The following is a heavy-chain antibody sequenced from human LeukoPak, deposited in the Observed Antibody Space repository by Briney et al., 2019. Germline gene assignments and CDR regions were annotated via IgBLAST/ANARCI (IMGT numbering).Heavy chain of an antibody. D-gene: IGHD6-13*01. Sequence: PPETLSLTCTVSGGSISSYYWSWIRQPAGKGLEWIGRIYTSGSTNYNPSLKSRVTMSVDTSKNQFSLKLSSVTAADTAVYYCAREGSSSWYGWFDPWGQGTLVTVSS. V-gene: IGHV4-4*07. CDR1: GGSISSYY. CDR3: AREGSSSWYGWFDP. J-gene: IGHJ5*02. CDR2: IYTSGST.